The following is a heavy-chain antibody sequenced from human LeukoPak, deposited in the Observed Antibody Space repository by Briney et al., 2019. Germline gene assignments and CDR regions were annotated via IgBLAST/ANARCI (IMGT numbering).Heavy chain of an antibody. V-gene: IGHV4-59*10. J-gene: IGHJ4*02. CDR2: IYTSGST. CDR3: ARGNYDYVWGSSV. D-gene: IGHD3-16*01. CDR1: GGSFSGYY. Sequence: SETLSLTCAVYGGSFSGYYWSWIRQPAGKGLEWIGRIYTSGSTNYNPSLKSRVTISVDTSKNQFSLKLSSVTAADTAVYYCARGNYDYVWGSSVWGQGTLVTVSS.